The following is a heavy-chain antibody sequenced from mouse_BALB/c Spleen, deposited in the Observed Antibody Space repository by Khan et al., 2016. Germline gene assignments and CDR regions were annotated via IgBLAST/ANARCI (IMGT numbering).Heavy chain of an antibody. CDR1: GFTFSNYW. CDR3: TTGFAY. J-gene: IGHJ3*01. V-gene: IGHV6-6*02. CDR2: IRLKSNNYAT. Sequence: DVKREVSGGGLVQPGGSMKLSCVASGFTFSNYWMNWVRQSPEKGREWGAEIRLKSNNYATHYAVSVRGRFNISRGDSKSSVYLQMNNLRAEDTGIHCCTTGFAYWGQGTLVTVSA.